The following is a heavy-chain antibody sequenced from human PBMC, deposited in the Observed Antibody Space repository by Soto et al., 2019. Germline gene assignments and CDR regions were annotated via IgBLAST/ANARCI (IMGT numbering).Heavy chain of an antibody. CDR2: ISYGGST. Sequence: QVQLQESGPGLVKPSQTLSLTFTVSGGAINSGGYCWSWIRQHPGKGLDWIGCISYGGSTSYNPSLKSRFTISGDTSKNQFYLQLTAVTAADTAVYYCSRGILVWGQGALITVSS. J-gene: IGHJ4*02. CDR3: SRGILV. CDR1: GGAINSGGYC. D-gene: IGHD5-18*01. V-gene: IGHV4-31*03.